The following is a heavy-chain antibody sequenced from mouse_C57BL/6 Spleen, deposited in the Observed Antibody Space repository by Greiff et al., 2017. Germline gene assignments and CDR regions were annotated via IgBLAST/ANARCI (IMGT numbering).Heavy chain of an antibody. Sequence: EVQRVESGGGLVKPGGSLKLSCAASGFTFSDYGMHWVRQAPEKGLEWVAYISSGSSTIYYADTVKGRFTISRDNAKNTLYLQMTSLRSEDTAMYYCARPQLGYWYFDVWGTGTTVTVSS. V-gene: IGHV5-17*01. D-gene: IGHD4-1*02. CDR2: ISSGSSTI. J-gene: IGHJ1*03. CDR3: ARPQLGYWYFDV. CDR1: GFTFSDYG.